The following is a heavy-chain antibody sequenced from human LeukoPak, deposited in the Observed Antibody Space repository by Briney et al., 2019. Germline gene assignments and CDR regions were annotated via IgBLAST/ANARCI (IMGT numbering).Heavy chain of an antibody. CDR2: ISGSGGST. D-gene: IGHD3-10*01. V-gene: IGHV3-23*01. CDR1: GFTFSSYG. CDR3: AKWSLWFGESPPDFDY. J-gene: IGHJ4*02. Sequence: PGGSLRLSCAASGFTFSSYGMSWVRQAPGKGLEWVSAISGSGGSTYYADSVKGRFTISRDNAKNSLYLQMNSLRAEDTAVYYCAKWSLWFGESPPDFDYWGQGTLVTVSS.